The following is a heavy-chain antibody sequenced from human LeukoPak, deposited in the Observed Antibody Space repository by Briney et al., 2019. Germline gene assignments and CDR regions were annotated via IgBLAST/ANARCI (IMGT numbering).Heavy chain of an antibody. J-gene: IGHJ6*02. CDR1: GGSIRSYY. CDR2: IYYSGST. D-gene: IGHD3-22*01. V-gene: IGHV4-59*01. CDR3: ARAGGDSYYDSSGYWDYYGMDV. Sequence: PSETLSLTCTVSGGSIRSYYWNWIRQPPGKGLEWIGYIYYSGSTNYNPSLKSRVTISVDTSKNQFSLKLSSVTAADTAVYYCARAGGDSYYDSSGYWDYYGMDVWGQGTTVTVSS.